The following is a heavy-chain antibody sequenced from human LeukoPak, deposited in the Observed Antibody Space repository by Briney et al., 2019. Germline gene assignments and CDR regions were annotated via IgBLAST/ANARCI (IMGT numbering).Heavy chain of an antibody. Sequence: SETLSLTRTVSGGSISSYYWSWIRQPPGKGLEWIGYIYYSGSTNYNPSLKSRVTISVDTSKNQFSLKLSSVTAADTAVYYCARVGYCSSTSCYALGAFDIWGQGTMVTVSS. CDR1: GGSISSYY. V-gene: IGHV4-59*01. CDR3: ARVGYCSSTSCYALGAFDI. D-gene: IGHD2-2*01. CDR2: IYYSGST. J-gene: IGHJ3*02.